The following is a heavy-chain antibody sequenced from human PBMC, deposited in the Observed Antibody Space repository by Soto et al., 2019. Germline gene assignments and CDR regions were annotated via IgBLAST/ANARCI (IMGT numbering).Heavy chain of an antibody. Sequence: PSETLSLTCAVSGGSISSSNWWSWVRQPPGKGLEWIGEIYHSGSTNYNPSLKSRVTISVDKSKNQFSLKLSSVTAADTAVYYCARCLGEMATAHFDYWGQGTLVTVSS. V-gene: IGHV4-4*02. CDR3: ARCLGEMATAHFDY. J-gene: IGHJ4*02. CDR1: GGSISSSNW. D-gene: IGHD3-16*01. CDR2: IYHSGST.